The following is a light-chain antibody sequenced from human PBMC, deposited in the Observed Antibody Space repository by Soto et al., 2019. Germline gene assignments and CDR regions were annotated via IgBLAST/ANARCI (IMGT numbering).Light chain of an antibody. CDR2: MLS. Sequence: IVLTQAPLSLPVIPGEAASISCSSSQSLFDRDDDKTYLDWYLQRPGQSPQLLIYMLSHRASGVPDRFSGSGSDTDFTLKISRVGPEDVGVYYCMQRMKFPLTFGGGTKVDIK. V-gene: IGKV2-40*01. CDR1: QSLFDRDDDKTY. J-gene: IGKJ4*01. CDR3: MQRMKFPLT.